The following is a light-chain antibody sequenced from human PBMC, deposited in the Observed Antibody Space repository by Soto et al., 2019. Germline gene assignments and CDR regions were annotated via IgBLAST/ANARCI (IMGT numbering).Light chain of an antibody. J-gene: IGLJ2*01. CDR2: YDS. CDR1: NIGSKS. CDR3: QVWDSSSEEVV. Sequence: SYELTQPPSVSVAPGKTARITCGGNNIGSKSVHWYQQKPGQAPVLGIYYDSDRPSGIPERFSGSNSGNTATLNISRVEAGDEADYYCQVWDSSSEEVVFGGGTKVTVL. V-gene: IGLV3-21*04.